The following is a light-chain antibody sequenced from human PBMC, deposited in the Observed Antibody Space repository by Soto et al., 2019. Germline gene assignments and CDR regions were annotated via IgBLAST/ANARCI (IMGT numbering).Light chain of an antibody. Sequence: DIQMTQFPSSLSASVGDRVTITCRASQGIRNDLGWYQQKPGKAPKRLIYAASSLQSEVPSRFSGSGSGTEFTLASSSLQPEDSATFFCLQHSTYPLTFGQGTKLQIK. CDR3: LQHSTYPLT. V-gene: IGKV1-17*01. CDR2: AAS. J-gene: IGKJ1*01. CDR1: QGIRND.